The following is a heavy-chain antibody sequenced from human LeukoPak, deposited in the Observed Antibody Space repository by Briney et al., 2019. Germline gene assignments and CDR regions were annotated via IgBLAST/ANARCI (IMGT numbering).Heavy chain of an antibody. CDR3: ARDLSGVAGYTYGRGIDY. CDR1: GFTFSDYS. V-gene: IGHV3-21*01. D-gene: IGHD5-18*01. CDR2: ISSSSSYI. Sequence: GGSLRLSCAASGFTFSDYSMNWVRQAPGKGLEWVSSISSSSSYIFYADSVRGRFSISRDNAKNSLYLQMNSLRAEDTAVYYCARDLSGVAGYTYGRGIDYWGQGTLVTVSS. J-gene: IGHJ4*02.